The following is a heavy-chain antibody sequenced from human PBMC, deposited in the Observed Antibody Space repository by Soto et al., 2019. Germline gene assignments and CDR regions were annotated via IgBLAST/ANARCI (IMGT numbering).Heavy chain of an antibody. V-gene: IGHV3-23*01. Sequence: GGSLRLSCAASGFTFSSYAMSWVRQAPGKGLEWVSAISGSGGSTYYADSVKGRFTISRDNSKNTLYLQMNSLRAEDTAVYYCACHYDILTGCFDYWGQGTLVTVSS. D-gene: IGHD3-9*01. CDR1: GFTFSSYA. J-gene: IGHJ4*02. CDR3: ACHYDILTGCFDY. CDR2: ISGSGGST.